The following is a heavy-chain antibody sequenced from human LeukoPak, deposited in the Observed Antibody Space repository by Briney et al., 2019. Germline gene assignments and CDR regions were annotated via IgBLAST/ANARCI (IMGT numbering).Heavy chain of an antibody. CDR2: IYTSGST. CDR3: ARGYSNSGSYVGWFNP. V-gene: IGHV4-4*07. J-gene: IGHJ5*02. CDR1: GGSISRYY. Sequence: SETLSLTCTVSGGSISRYYWSWIRQPAGKGLEWVGRIYTSGSTNYNPSLKSRVTMSVDTSKNQFSLKLSSVTAADTAVYYCARGYSNSGSYVGWFNPWGQGTLVTVSS. D-gene: IGHD1-26*01.